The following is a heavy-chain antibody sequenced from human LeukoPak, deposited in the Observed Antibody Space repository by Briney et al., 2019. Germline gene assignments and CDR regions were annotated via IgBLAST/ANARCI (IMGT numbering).Heavy chain of an antibody. CDR1: GYTFTGYY. J-gene: IGHJ3*02. CDR3: ASSGITVTTDAFDI. V-gene: IGHV1-2*06. D-gene: IGHD4-17*01. CDR2: INPNSGGT. Sequence: ASVKVSCKASGYTFTGYYMHWVRQVSGQGLEWMGRINPNSGGTNYAQKFQGRVTMTRDTSISTAYMELSRLMSDDTAVYYCASSGITVTTDAFDIWGQGTMVTVSS.